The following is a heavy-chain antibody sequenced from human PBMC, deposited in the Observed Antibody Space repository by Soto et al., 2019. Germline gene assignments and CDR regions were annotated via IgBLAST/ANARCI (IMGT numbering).Heavy chain of an antibody. J-gene: IGHJ4*02. CDR1: GFTFSSYS. Sequence: PGGSLRLSCAASGFTFSSYSMNWVRQAPGKGLEWVSSISSSSSYIYYADSVKGRFTISRDNAKNSLYLQMNSLRAEDTAVYYCEREKGGLYNFDYWGQGTLVPVS. CDR2: ISSSSSYI. D-gene: IGHD2-15*01. V-gene: IGHV3-21*01. CDR3: EREKGGLYNFDY.